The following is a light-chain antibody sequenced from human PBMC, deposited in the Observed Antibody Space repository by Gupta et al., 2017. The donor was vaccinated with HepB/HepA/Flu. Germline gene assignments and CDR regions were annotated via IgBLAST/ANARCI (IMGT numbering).Light chain of an antibody. J-gene: IGLJ2*01. CDR3: AAWDDSLRVV. Sequence: VLTQPPSASGTPGQRVTISCSGSSSNIGSNYVYWYQQLPGTAPKLLIYRNNQRPSGVPDRFSGSKSGTSASLAISGLRSEDEADYYCAAWDDSLRVVFGGGTKLTVL. CDR2: RNN. CDR1: SSNIGSNY. V-gene: IGLV1-47*01.